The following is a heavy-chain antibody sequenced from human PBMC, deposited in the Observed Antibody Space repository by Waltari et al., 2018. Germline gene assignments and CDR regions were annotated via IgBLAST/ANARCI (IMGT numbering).Heavy chain of an antibody. D-gene: IGHD2-15*01. Sequence: QVQLQESGPGLVKPSETLSLTCTVSGGSISSYYWSWIRQPPGKGLEWIGYIYYSGSTNYNPSLKSRVTISVDTSKNQFSLKLSSVTAADTAVYYCARGPVVVAATGANAFDIWGQGTMVTVSS. J-gene: IGHJ3*02. CDR1: GGSISSYY. CDR2: IYYSGST. CDR3: ARGPVVVAATGANAFDI. V-gene: IGHV4-59*01.